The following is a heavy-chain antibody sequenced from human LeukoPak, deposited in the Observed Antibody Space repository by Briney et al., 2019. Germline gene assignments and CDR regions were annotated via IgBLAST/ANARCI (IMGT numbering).Heavy chain of an antibody. J-gene: IGHJ4*02. CDR2: ISGSGDTT. CDR3: AKEGYTSGWLDY. Sequence: GGSLRLSCAASRFTFSSYVMTWVRQAPGKGLEWVSAISGSGDTTYYTHSVKGRFTISRDNSRNTLYLQMNSLRADDTAVYYCAKEGYTSGWLDYWGQGTLVTVSS. V-gene: IGHV3-23*01. D-gene: IGHD6-19*01. CDR1: RFTFSSYV.